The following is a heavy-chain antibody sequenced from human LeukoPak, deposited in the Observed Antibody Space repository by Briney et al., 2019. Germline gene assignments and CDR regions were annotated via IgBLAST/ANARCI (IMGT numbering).Heavy chain of an antibody. CDR1: GFTFSSYA. D-gene: IGHD1-26*01. CDR2: ISGSGGST. V-gene: IGHV3-23*01. CDR3: AKDRALVMYFQH. J-gene: IGHJ1*01. Sequence: GGSLRLSCAASGFTFSSYAMSWVRRAPGKGLEWVSAISGSGGSTYYADSVKGRFTISRDNSKNTLYLQMNSLRAEDTAVYYCAKDRALVMYFQHWGQGTLVTVSS.